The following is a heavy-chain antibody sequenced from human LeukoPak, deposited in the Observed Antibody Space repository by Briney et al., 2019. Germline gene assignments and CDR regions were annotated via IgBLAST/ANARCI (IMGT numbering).Heavy chain of an antibody. J-gene: IGHJ6*02. V-gene: IGHV3-66*01. CDR3: ARISPCSGGSCLLKYGMDV. CDR2: IYSGGST. CDR1: GFTVRSKY. Sequence: PGGSLRLSCAASGFTVRSKYMSCVRQAPVKGLEWVSVIYSGGSTDYAASVKGRFTISRDNSKNTLYLQMNSLRAEDTAVYYCARISPCSGGSCLLKYGMDVWGQGTTVTVSS. D-gene: IGHD2-15*01.